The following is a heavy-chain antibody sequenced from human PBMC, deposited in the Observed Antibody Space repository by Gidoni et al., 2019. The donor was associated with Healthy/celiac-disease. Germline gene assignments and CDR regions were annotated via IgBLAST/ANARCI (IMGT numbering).Heavy chain of an antibody. J-gene: IGHJ6*02. Sequence: VQLQESGPGLAKPSQTLSLTCNVSGGSSSSGSSSWRSMRPPAGKGLEWIGRIYTSGSTNYNPSLKSRVTMSVDTSKNQFSLKLSPVTAADTAVYYCARLPEYYYDRSGYIVPLAYYYGMDVWGQGTTVTVSS. V-gene: IGHV4-61*02. CDR3: ARLPEYYYDRSGYIVPLAYYYGMDV. CDR2: IYTSGST. CDR1: GGSSSSGSSS. D-gene: IGHD3-22*01.